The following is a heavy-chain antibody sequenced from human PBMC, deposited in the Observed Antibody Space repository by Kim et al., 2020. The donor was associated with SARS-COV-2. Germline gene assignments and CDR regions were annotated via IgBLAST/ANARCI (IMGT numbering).Heavy chain of an antibody. CDR1: GGTFSSYA. D-gene: IGHD5-18*01. J-gene: IGHJ4*02. Sequence: SVKVSCKASGGTFSSYAISWVRQAPGQGLEWMGGIIPIFGTANYAQKFQGRVTITADESTSTAYMELSSLRSEDTAVYYCASRNTAHKYYFDYWGQGTLVTVFS. V-gene: IGHV1-69*13. CDR3: ASRNTAHKYYFDY. CDR2: IIPIFGTA.